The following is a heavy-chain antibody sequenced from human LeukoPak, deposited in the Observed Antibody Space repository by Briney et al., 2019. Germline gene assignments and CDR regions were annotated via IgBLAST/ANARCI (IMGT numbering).Heavy chain of an antibody. CDR1: GGSISSSSYY. Sequence: SETLSLICTVSGGSISSSSYYWGWIRQPPGKGLEWIGSIYYSGGTYYNPSLKSRVTISVDTSKNQFSLKLSSVTAADTAVYHCARQSRWSSSWYRYFDLWGRGTLVTVSS. CDR2: IYYSGGT. CDR3: ARQSRWSSSWYRYFDL. J-gene: IGHJ2*01. D-gene: IGHD6-13*01. V-gene: IGHV4-39*01.